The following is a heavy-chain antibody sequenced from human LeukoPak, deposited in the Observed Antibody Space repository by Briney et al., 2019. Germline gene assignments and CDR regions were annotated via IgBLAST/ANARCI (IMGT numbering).Heavy chain of an antibody. Sequence: PGGSLRLSCVPSGFTFSGHIMNWVRQAPGKGLEWVSSISGTGDSIHYIDSVRGRFTVSRDNSKNTLYLKMNSLRAEDTAVYFCAIGAWDYWGQGTLVTVSS. V-gene: IGHV3-23*01. CDR2: ISGTGDSI. CDR1: GFTFSGHI. J-gene: IGHJ4*02. CDR3: AIGAWDY. D-gene: IGHD3-10*01.